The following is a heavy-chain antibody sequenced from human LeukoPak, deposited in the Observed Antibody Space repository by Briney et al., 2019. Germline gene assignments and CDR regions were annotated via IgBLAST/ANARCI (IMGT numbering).Heavy chain of an antibody. CDR3: ARELLPANYYDSGGYDP. J-gene: IGHJ5*02. D-gene: IGHD3-22*01. CDR2: MNPNSGNT. CDR1: GYTFTSYD. Sequence: ASVKVSCKASGYTFTSYDINWVRQATGQGLEWMGWMNPNSGNTGYAQKFQGRVTMTRNTSISTAYMELSSLRSEDTTVYYCARELLPANYYDSGGYDPWGQETLVTVSS. V-gene: IGHV1-8*01.